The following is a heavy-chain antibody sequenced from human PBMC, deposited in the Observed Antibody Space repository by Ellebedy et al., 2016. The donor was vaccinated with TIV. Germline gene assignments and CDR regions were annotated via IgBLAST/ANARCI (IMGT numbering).Heavy chain of an antibody. J-gene: IGHJ4*02. D-gene: IGHD4-17*01. V-gene: IGHV3-9*01. Sequence: GGSLRLXXAASGFTFDDYAMHWVRQAPGKGLEWVSGISWNSGSIGYADSVKGRFTISRDNAKNSLYLQMNSLRAEDTALYYCGRSGDYGDYCDYWGQGTLVTVSS. CDR2: ISWNSGSI. CDR1: GFTFDDYA. CDR3: GRSGDYGDYCDY.